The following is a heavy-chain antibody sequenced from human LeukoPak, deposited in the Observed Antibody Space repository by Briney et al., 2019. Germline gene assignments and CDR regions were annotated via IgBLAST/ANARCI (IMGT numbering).Heavy chain of an antibody. CDR2: ILDSGYST. J-gene: IGHJ6*03. Sequence: PGGSLRLSCAASGFTFSCYAMSWVCQAPGKGLEWVSGILDSGYSTYYANSAKGRFTISRDNSNNTLYLQMNSLRAEDTAVYYCAKLGGHPLHNYYVGVWGKGTTVAVSS. CDR3: AKLGGHPLHNYYVGV. D-gene: IGHD3-16*01. CDR1: GFTFSCYA. V-gene: IGHV3-23*01.